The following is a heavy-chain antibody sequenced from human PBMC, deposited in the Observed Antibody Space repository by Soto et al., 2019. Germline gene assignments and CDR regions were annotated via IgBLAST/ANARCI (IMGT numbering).Heavy chain of an antibody. CDR3: ARGMATTITVSYFDY. CDR2: INPSGGST. CDR1: GYTFTSYY. D-gene: IGHD1-26*01. Sequence: GASVKVSCKASGYTFTSYYMHWVRQAPGQGLEWMGIINPSGGSTSYAQKFQGRVTMTRDTSTSTVYMELSSLRSEDTAVYYCARGMATTITVSYFDYWGQGTLVTVSS. V-gene: IGHV1-46*03. J-gene: IGHJ4*02.